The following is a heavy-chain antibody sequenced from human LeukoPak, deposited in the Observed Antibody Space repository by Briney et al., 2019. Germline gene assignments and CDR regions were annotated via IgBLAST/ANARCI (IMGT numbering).Heavy chain of an antibody. J-gene: IGHJ5*02. Sequence: PSETLSLTCTVSGGSISSYYWSWIRQPPGKGLEWIGYIYYSGSTNYNPSLKSRVTISVDTSKNQFSLKLSSVTAADAAVYYCARGWRYCSSTSCSRINWFDPWGQGTLVTVSS. CDR2: IYYSGST. CDR1: GGSISSYY. CDR3: ARGWRYCSSTSCSRINWFDP. V-gene: IGHV4-59*01. D-gene: IGHD2-2*01.